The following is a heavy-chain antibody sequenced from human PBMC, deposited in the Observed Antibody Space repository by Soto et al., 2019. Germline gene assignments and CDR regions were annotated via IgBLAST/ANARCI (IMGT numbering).Heavy chain of an antibody. CDR1: GGSFSSYA. CDR3: ARDLRAAGRPGMDV. Sequence: QVQLVQSGAEVKKPGSSVNVSCKASGGSFSSYAISWVRQAPGQGLEWMGGIIPIVGTGNYAQNFQGRVTSTADESTSTPYMDLSSPRSQYPAMCYCARDLRAAGRPGMDVWGQGARVTVSS. V-gene: IGHV1-69*01. J-gene: IGHJ6*02. D-gene: IGHD6-13*01. CDR2: IIPIVGTG.